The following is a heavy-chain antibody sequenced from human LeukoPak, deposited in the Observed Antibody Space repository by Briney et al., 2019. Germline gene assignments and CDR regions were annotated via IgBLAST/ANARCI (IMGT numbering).Heavy chain of an antibody. V-gene: IGHV6-1*01. J-gene: IGHJ6*03. CDR3: ARGPQLVDYYYIDV. CDR1: EYIVSSNSAA. D-gene: IGHD6-13*01. CDR2: TYYISKLYY. Sequence: SQTLSLTCAISEYIVSSNSAAWNWIRQSPSRGLELLGRTYYISKLYYDYAVSVKSRITINPDTSKDHFSLQLNSVTPEDTAVYYCARGPQLVDYYYIDVWGKGTKVNVSS.